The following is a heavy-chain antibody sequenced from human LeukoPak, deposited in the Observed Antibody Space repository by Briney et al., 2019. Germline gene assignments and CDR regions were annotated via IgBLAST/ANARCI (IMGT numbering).Heavy chain of an antibody. CDR2: IYPGDSDT. J-gene: IGHJ4*02. CDR1: GYSFTTYW. Sequence: GESLKISCKGSGYSFTTYWIGWVRQMPGKGLEWMGIIYPGDSDTRYSPSFQGQVTISADKSISTAYLQWSSLTASDTAMYYCAKPGRCYDFTLLFYFDYWGQGTLVTVSS. V-gene: IGHV5-51*01. CDR3: AKPGRCYDFTLLFYFDY. D-gene: IGHD3-3*01.